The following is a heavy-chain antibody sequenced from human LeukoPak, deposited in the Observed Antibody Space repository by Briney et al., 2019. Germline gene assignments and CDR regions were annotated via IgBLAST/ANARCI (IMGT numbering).Heavy chain of an antibody. V-gene: IGHV3-23*01. CDR1: GFTFSDAW. D-gene: IGHD3-16*01. J-gene: IGHJ3*02. CDR2: ISGSGGST. Sequence: PGGSLRLSCAASGFTFSDAWMSWVRQAPGKGLEWVSAISGSGGSTYYADSVKGRFTISRDNSKNTLYLQMNSLRAEDTAVYYCAKDKLFVITLVRVPFFDIWGQGTMVTVSS. CDR3: AKDKLFVITLVRVPFFDI.